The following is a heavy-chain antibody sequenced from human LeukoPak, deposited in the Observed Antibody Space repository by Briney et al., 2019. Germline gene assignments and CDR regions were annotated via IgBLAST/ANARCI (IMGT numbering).Heavy chain of an antibody. CDR2: ISYDGSNK. CDR1: GFTFCSFA. CDR3: ARELVSGPAFDI. J-gene: IGHJ3*02. Sequence: GRSLRLSCAASGFTFCSFAMHWVRQAPGKGLEWVAVISYDGSNKYYADSVKGRFTISRDNSKNTLYLQMNSLRAEDTAVYYCARELVSGPAFDIWGEGTMVTVSS. D-gene: IGHD3-10*01. V-gene: IGHV3-30*04.